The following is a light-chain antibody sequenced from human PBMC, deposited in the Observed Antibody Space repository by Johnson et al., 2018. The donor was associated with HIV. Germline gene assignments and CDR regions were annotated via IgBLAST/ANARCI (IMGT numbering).Light chain of an antibody. V-gene: IGLV1-51*01. Sequence: QSVLTQPPSVSAAPGQKVTISCSGSTSNIGKSYVSWYQQLPGTAPKLLIYDNNRRPSGTPDRFSGSKSGTSATLAITGLQTGDEADYYCGTWDNSLNVYVFGPGTKVTVL. CDR3: GTWDNSLNVYV. CDR1: TSNIGKSY. J-gene: IGLJ1*01. CDR2: DNN.